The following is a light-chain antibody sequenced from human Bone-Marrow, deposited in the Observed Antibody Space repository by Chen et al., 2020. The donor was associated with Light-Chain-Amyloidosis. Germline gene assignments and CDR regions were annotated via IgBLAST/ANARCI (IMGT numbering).Light chain of an antibody. V-gene: IGLV3-21*02. J-gene: IGLJ3*02. CDR1: NIGSTS. CDR2: DDS. CDR3: QVWDRSSDRPV. Sequence: SYVLTQPSSVSVAPGQTATIACGGNNIGSTSVHWYQQTPGQAPLLVVDDDSDRPSGIPERLTGSNSGNTATLTISRVAAGDEADYYCQVWDRSSDRPVFGGGTQLTVL.